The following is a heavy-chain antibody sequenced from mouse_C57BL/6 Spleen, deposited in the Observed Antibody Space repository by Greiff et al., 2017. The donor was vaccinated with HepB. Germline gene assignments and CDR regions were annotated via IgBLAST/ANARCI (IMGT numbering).Heavy chain of an antibody. D-gene: IGHD1-1*02. Sequence: EVQVVESGGGLVKPGGSLKLSCAASGFTFSSYAMSWVRQTPEKRLEWVATISDGGSYTYYPDNVKGRFTISRDNAKNNLYLQMSHLKSEDTAMYYCARDGDYGAMDYWGQGTSVTVSS. J-gene: IGHJ4*01. CDR1: GFTFSSYA. V-gene: IGHV5-4*01. CDR2: ISDGGSYT. CDR3: ARDGDYGAMDY.